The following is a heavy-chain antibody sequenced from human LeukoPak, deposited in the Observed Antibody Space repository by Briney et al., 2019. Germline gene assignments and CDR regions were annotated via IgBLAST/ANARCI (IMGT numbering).Heavy chain of an antibody. D-gene: IGHD6-19*01. V-gene: IGHV3-23*01. CDR3: AKSVKSGYTSGDFDY. Sequence: GASLKLSCAASGFTFSTCAMTWVRQAPGKRLEWVSGISASGGRTYYADSVRGRFTISRDNSKNTLYLQMNSLRAEDTAVYYCAKSVKSGYTSGDFDYWGQGTLVTVSS. J-gene: IGHJ4*02. CDR1: GFTFSTCA. CDR2: ISASGGRT.